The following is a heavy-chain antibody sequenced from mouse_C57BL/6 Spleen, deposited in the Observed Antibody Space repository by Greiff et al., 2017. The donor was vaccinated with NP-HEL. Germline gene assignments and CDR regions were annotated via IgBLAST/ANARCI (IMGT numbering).Heavy chain of an antibody. Sequence: EVQLQQSGPELVKPGASVKISCKASGYTFTDYYMNWVKQSHGKSLEWIGDINPNNGGTSYNQKFKGKATLTVDKSSSTAYMELRSLTSEDSAVYYCARSVDSSGPLFAYWGQGTLVTVSA. CDR2: INPNNGGT. CDR3: ARSVDSSGPLFAY. CDR1: GYTFTDYY. D-gene: IGHD3-2*02. J-gene: IGHJ3*01. V-gene: IGHV1-26*01.